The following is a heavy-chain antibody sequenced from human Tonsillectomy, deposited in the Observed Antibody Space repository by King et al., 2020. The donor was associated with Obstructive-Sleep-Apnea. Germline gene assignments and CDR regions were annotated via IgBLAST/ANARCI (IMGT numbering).Heavy chain of an antibody. Sequence: QLQESGPGLVKPSETLSLTCTVSGGSISSSSYYWGWIRQPPGKGREWIGSIYYSGSTYYNPSLKSRVTISVDTSKNKLSLKLSSVTAADTAVYYCARRIAVAGTNWFDPWGQGTLVTVSS. D-gene: IGHD6-19*01. CDR1: GGSISSSSYY. J-gene: IGHJ5*02. CDR2: IYYSGST. V-gene: IGHV4-39*01. CDR3: ARRIAVAGTNWFDP.